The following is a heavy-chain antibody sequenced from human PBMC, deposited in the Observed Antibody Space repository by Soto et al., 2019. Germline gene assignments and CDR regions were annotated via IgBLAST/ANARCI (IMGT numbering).Heavy chain of an antibody. CDR1: GGSISSGGYY. CDR3: ARGGDFSSTSCASRIYYYYYGMDV. V-gene: IGHV4-31*03. D-gene: IGHD2-2*01. J-gene: IGHJ6*02. CDR2: IYYSGST. Sequence: SETLSLTCTVSGGSISSGGYYWSWIRQHPGKGLEWIGYIYYSGSTYYNPSLKSRVTISVDTSKNQFSLKLSSVTAADTAVYYCARGGDFSSTSCASRIYYYYYGMDVWGQGTTVTVSS.